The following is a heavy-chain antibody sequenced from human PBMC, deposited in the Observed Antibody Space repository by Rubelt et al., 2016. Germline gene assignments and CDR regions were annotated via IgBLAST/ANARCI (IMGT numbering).Heavy chain of an antibody. CDR2: MYHSGST. CDR1: GGSISTSFYY. V-gene: IGHV4-39*01. Sequence: QLQLQESGPGLVKPSETLSLTCTVSGGSISTSFYYWGWIRQPPAKGLEWIGTMYHSGSTYYNPSLKSRVTISVDTSKNQFYLRLNSVTAADTAVYYWARGDGEGDGEDWFDPWGQGSLVTVSS. D-gene: IGHD3-10*01. J-gene: IGHJ5*02. CDR3: ARGDGEGDGEDWFDP.